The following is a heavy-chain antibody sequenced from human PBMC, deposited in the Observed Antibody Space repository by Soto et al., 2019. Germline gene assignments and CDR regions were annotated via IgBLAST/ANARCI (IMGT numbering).Heavy chain of an antibody. D-gene: IGHD4-17*01. CDR1: GFTFSSYW. V-gene: IGHV3-7*03. CDR3: AREKAVMNSNDYGDYENFDY. Sequence: GGSLRLSCAASGFTFSSYWMSWVRQAPGKGLEWVANIKQDGSEKYYVDSVKGRFTISRDNAKNSLYLQMNSLRAEDTAVYYCAREKAVMNSNDYGDYENFDYWGQGTLVTVSS. J-gene: IGHJ4*02. CDR2: IKQDGSEK.